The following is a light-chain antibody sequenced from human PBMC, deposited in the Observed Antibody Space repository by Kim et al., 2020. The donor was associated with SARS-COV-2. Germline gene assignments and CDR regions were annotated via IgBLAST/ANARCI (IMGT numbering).Light chain of an antibody. Sequence: QSALTQPASVSGSPGQSITISCTGTSSDIGDYNYVSWYRQHPGTAPKLMIYDVNKRPSGVSNRFSGSKSGNTASLTISGLQAEDESDYYCSSYSSSSFYVFGTGTKVTVL. J-gene: IGLJ1*01. CDR3: SSYSSSSFYV. CDR2: DVN. CDR1: SSDIGDYNY. V-gene: IGLV2-14*01.